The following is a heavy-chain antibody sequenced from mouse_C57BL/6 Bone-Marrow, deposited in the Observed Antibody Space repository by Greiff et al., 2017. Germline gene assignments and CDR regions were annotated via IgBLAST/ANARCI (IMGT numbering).Heavy chain of an antibody. Sequence: EVKLMESGPELVKPGASVKIPCKASGYTFTDYNMDWVKQSHGKSLEWIGDINPNNGGTIYNQKFKGKATLTVDKSSSTAYMELRSLTSEDTAVYCCARGSMVTTRYAMGYWGQGTSVTVSS. D-gene: IGHD2-2*01. J-gene: IGHJ4*01. CDR3: ARGSMVTTRYAMGY. CDR2: INPNNGGT. V-gene: IGHV1-18*01. CDR1: GYTFTDYN.